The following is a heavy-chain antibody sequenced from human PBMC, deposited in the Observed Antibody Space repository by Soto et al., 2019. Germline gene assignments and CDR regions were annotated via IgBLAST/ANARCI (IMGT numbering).Heavy chain of an antibody. J-gene: IGHJ4*02. CDR1: GFSFSSYW. Sequence: EVQVVESGGDLVQPGESLRLSCGTSGFSFSSYWMSWVRQAPGKGLEWLANVKQDGSKTYYVDSVKGRFVISRDNTKNSVFLQINSLTVEDTAVYFCASQRDYGEHDYWGQGTLVTVSS. D-gene: IGHD4-17*01. CDR3: ASQRDYGEHDY. CDR2: VKQDGSKT. V-gene: IGHV3-7*01.